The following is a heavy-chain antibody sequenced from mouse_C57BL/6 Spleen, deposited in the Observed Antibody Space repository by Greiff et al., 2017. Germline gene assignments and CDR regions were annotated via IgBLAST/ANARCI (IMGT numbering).Heavy chain of an antibody. CDR2: ISSGSSTI. J-gene: IGHJ2*01. V-gene: IGHV5-17*01. CDR1: GFTFSDYG. Sequence: EVQLQLSGGGLVKPGGSLKLSCAAYGFTFSDYGMHWFRQAPEKGLVWVAYISSGSSTIYYADTVKGRFTISRDNAKNTLFLQMTSLRSEDTAMYYCARGGTVVPFDYWGQGTTLTVSS. CDR3: ARGGTVVPFDY. D-gene: IGHD1-1*01.